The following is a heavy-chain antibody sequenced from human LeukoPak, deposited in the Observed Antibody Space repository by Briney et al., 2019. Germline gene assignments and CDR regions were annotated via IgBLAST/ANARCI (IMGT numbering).Heavy chain of an antibody. V-gene: IGHV4-31*03. CDR2: IYYSGST. CDR3: ARDREDYDHYFDY. CDR1: GGSISDAAYY. J-gene: IGHJ4*02. Sequence: SETLSLTCTVSGGSISDAAYYWSWIRQHPGEGLQWIGYIYYSGSTSYNPSLKSRVTISVDTSKNQFSLKLTSVTAADTAVYYCARDREDYDHYFDYWGQGTLVTVSS. D-gene: IGHD4-17*01.